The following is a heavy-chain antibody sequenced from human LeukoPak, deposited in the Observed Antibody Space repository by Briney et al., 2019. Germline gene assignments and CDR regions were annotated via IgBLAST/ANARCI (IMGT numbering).Heavy chain of an antibody. CDR1: GFTFSSYS. CDR3: ARGGLPESIAARPSWFDP. Sequence: GGSLRLSCAASGFTFSSYSMNWVRQAPGKGLEWVSSISSSSSYIYYADSVKGRFTISRDNAKNSLYLQMNSLRAEDTAVYYCARGGLPESIAARPSWFDPWGQGTLVTVSS. D-gene: IGHD6-6*01. CDR2: ISSSSSYI. V-gene: IGHV3-21*01. J-gene: IGHJ5*02.